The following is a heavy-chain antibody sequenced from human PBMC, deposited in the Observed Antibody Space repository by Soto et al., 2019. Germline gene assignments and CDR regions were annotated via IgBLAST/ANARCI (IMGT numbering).Heavy chain of an antibody. D-gene: IGHD3-10*01. V-gene: IGHV3-30-3*01. CDR1: GFTFSSYA. CDR2: ISYDGSNK. CDR3: ARGFLTMVRGVSNWFDP. Sequence: GGSLRLSCAASGFTFSSYAMHWVRQAPGKGLEWVAVISYDGSNKYYADSVKGRFTISRDNSKNTLYLQMNSLRAEDTAVYYCARGFLTMVRGVSNWFDPWGQGTLVTVSS. J-gene: IGHJ5*02.